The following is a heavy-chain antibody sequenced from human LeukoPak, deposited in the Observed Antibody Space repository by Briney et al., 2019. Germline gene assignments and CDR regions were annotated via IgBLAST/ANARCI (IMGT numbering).Heavy chain of an antibody. CDR2: INHSGST. Sequence: PSETLSLTCAVYGGSFSGYYWSWIRQPPGKGLEWIGEINHSGSTNYNPSLKSRVTISVDTSKSQFSLKLSSVTAADTAVYYCARGEKNDFWSGYQYYFDYWGQGTLVTVSS. CDR3: ARGEKNDFWSGYQYYFDY. J-gene: IGHJ4*02. V-gene: IGHV4-34*01. D-gene: IGHD3-3*01. CDR1: GGSFSGYY.